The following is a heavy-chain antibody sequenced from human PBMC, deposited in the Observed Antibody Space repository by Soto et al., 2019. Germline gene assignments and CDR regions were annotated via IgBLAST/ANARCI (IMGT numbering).Heavy chain of an antibody. D-gene: IGHD3-10*01. CDR3: AKVPASHYYGSGTYWGYYYYYGMDV. CDR1: GFTFSIYG. J-gene: IGHJ6*02. CDR2: ISYDGTNK. Sequence: PGGSLRLSCAASGFTFSIYGMHWVRQAPGKGLEWVAVISYDGTNKNYADSVKGRFTISRDNSKNTLYLQMDSLSAEDTAVYYCAKVPASHYYGSGTYWGYYYYYGMDVWGQGTTVTVSS. V-gene: IGHV3-30*18.